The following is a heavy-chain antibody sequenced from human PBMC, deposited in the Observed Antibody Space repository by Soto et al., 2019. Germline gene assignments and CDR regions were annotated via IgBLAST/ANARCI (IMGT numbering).Heavy chain of an antibody. D-gene: IGHD3-3*01. CDR1: GFTFTSSA. CDR3: AASSTTYYDFWSGYYAAEYFQH. V-gene: IGHV1-58*02. Sequence: QMQLVQSGPEVKKPGTSVKVSCKASGFTFTSSAMQWVRQARGQRLEWIGWIVVGSGNTNYAQKSQERVTITRDMSTSTAYMELSSLRSEDTAVYYCAASSTTYYDFWSGYYAAEYFQHWGQGTLVTVSS. CDR2: IVVGSGNT. J-gene: IGHJ1*01.